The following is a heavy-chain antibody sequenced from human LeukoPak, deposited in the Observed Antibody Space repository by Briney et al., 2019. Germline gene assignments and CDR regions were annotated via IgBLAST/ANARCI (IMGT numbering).Heavy chain of an antibody. D-gene: IGHD2-2*01. CDR1: GFTFSSYW. CDR3: ARDFGADIVVVPAAMPRFDP. J-gene: IGHJ5*02. CDR2: IKQVGSEK. V-gene: IGHV3-7*01. Sequence: PGGSLRLSCAASGFTFSSYWMSWVRQAPGKGLEWVANIKQVGSEKYYVDSVKGRFTISRDNAKNSLYLQMNSLRAEDTAVYYCARDFGADIVVVPAAMPRFDPWGQGTLVTVSS.